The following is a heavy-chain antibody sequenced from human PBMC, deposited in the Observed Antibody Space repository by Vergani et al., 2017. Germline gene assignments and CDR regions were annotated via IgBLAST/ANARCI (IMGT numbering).Heavy chain of an antibody. V-gene: IGHV3-11*04. J-gene: IGHJ6*02. CDR1: GFKFSDHY. D-gene: IGHD1-1*01. CDR2: ISPGASTV. Sequence: LEESGGGSVKPGRSLRLSCAASGFKFSDHYMSWIRQAPGKGLEWVSHISPGASTVSYTDSVTGRFTFSRDNDNNSLTLDMTTLRVEDTAVYYCAKNPGISTTRHYYALDVWCQGTTVTGSS. CDR3: AKNPGISTTRHYYALDV.